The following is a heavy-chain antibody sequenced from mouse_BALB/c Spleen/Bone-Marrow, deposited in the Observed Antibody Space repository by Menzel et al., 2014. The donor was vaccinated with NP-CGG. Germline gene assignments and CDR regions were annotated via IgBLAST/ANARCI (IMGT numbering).Heavy chain of an antibody. CDR1: GFTFSSFG. Sequence: EVKLMESGGGLVQPGGSRKLSCAASGFTFSSFGMHWVRQAPEKGLEWVAYISSSSTAICYADTVKGRFTISRDNPKNTLFLQMTSLRSEDTAMYYCARGGNWDDFDVWGAGTTVTVSS. J-gene: IGHJ1*01. CDR2: ISSSSTAI. D-gene: IGHD4-1*01. V-gene: IGHV5-17*02. CDR3: ARGGNWDDFDV.